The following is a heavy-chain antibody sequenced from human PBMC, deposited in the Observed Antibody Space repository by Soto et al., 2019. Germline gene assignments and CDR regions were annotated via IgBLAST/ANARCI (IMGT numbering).Heavy chain of an antibody. V-gene: IGHV3-23*01. CDR2: IGVGGGDR. CDR1: GFTFSSYA. Sequence: EVQLLESGGGLVQPGGSLRLSCAASGFTFSSYAMSWVRQAPGKGLEWVSIIGVGGGDRYYPESVKGRFTISRDNSRDTLYLEMNSLRDEDTAVYYCARVLFVELVWGQGTLVTVSS. J-gene: IGHJ4*02. D-gene: IGHD3-10*02. CDR3: ARVLFVELV.